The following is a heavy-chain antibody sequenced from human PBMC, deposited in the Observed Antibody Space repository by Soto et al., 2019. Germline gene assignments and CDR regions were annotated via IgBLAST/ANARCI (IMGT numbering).Heavy chain of an antibody. J-gene: IGHJ5*02. D-gene: IGHD6-19*01. CDR3: ARQDRSGWYEGWFEP. Sequence: SETLSLTCTVSGGSISSSSYYWGWIRQPPGKGLEWIGSIYYSGSTYYNPSLKSRVTISVDTSKNQFSLKLSSVTAADTAVYYCARQDRSGWYEGWFEPWGQGTLVTVSS. CDR2: IYYSGST. CDR1: GGSISSSSYY. V-gene: IGHV4-39*01.